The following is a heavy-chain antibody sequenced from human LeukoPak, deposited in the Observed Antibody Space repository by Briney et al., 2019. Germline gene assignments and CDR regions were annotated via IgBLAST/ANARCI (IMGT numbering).Heavy chain of an antibody. J-gene: IGHJ3*02. D-gene: IGHD3-10*01. Sequence: GASVKVSCKASGYTFTSYGISWVRQAPGQGLEWMGWINTNTGNPTYAQGFTGRFVFSLDTSVSTAYLQISSLKAEDTAVYYCAMPAGILTEAFDIWGQGTMVTVSS. CDR1: GYTFTSYG. V-gene: IGHV7-4-1*02. CDR3: AMPAGILTEAFDI. CDR2: INTNTGNP.